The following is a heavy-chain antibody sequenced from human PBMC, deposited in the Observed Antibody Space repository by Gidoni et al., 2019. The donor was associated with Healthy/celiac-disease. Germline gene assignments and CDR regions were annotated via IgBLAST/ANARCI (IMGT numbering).Heavy chain of an antibody. D-gene: IGHD6-6*01. Sequence: QVQLVQSGAEVKKPGSSVKVSCKASGGTISSYAISWVRQAPGQGLEWMGGINTIFGTANYAQKFQGRVTITADESTRTAYMELSSLRSEDTAVYYCARESSIAARHEGYYFDYWGQGTLVTVSS. J-gene: IGHJ4*02. CDR1: GGTISSYA. V-gene: IGHV1-69*01. CDR2: INTIFGTA. CDR3: ARESSIAARHEGYYFDY.